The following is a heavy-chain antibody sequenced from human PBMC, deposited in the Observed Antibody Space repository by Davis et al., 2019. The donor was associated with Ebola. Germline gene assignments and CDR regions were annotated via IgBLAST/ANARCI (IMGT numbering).Heavy chain of an antibody. D-gene: IGHD3-22*01. J-gene: IGHJ3*02. V-gene: IGHV3-23*01. CDR1: VITFSSYA. CDR2: ISGSGGST. Sequence: GESLKISCTDSVITFSSYAMTWVRQAPGKGLEWVSAISGSGGSTYYADSVKGRFTISRDNSKNTLYLQMNSLRAEDTAVYYCAKGSSGYYKDAFDIWGQGTMVTVSS. CDR3: AKGSSGYYKDAFDI.